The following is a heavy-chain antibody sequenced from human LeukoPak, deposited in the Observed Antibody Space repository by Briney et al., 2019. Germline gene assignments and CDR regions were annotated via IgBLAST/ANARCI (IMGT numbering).Heavy chain of an antibody. V-gene: IGHV4-59*01. J-gene: IGHJ4*02. CDR1: GGSISSYY. CDR2: NYSGAT. Sequence: SETLSLTCTVSGGSISSYYWSWIRQPPGKGLEWIGYNYSGATNYNPSLKSRVTISVDTSKNQFSLKLSSVTAADTAVYYCARGVHIAAAQYAYWGQGTLVTVSS. CDR3: ARGVHIAAAQYAY. D-gene: IGHD6-13*01.